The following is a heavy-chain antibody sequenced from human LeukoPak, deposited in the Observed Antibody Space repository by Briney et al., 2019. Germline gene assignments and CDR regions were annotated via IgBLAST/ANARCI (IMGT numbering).Heavy chain of an antibody. CDR3: AKSHTMAQSDYGDFGY. CDR1: GFTFSNYG. D-gene: IGHD4-17*01. J-gene: IGHJ4*02. Sequence: PGRSLGLSCAASGFTFSNYGMHWVRQAPGKGLEWVAFIRYDGSDKYYEDSLKGRFTISRDNSKNTLYLQMNSLRAEDTAVYYCAKSHTMAQSDYGDFGYWGQGTLVTVSS. V-gene: IGHV3-30*02. CDR2: IRYDGSDK.